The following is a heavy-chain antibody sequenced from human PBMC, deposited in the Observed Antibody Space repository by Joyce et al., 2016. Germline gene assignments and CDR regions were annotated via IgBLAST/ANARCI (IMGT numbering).Heavy chain of an antibody. D-gene: IGHD3-10*02. CDR3: ARGRMGPPPSAMFNRGGSYHLDV. Sequence: QVQLQQWGAGLLKPSETLSLTCAVYGGSFSGSYWSWIRQPPGKGLEWIGEINHSGSTNYHPSLKSRVTISIDTSKNQFSLKLTSVAAADTAVYYCARGRMGPPPSAMFNRGGSYHLDVWGKGTTVTVSS. J-gene: IGHJ6*03. CDR1: GGSFSGSY. CDR2: INHSGST. V-gene: IGHV4-34*01.